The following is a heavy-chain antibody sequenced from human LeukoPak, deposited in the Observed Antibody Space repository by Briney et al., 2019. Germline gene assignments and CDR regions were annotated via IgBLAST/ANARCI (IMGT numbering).Heavy chain of an antibody. CDR2: VYYSGYT. D-gene: IGHD6-19*01. V-gene: IGHV4-39*07. CDR1: GFIFSTYS. Sequence: PGGSLRLSCAASGFIFSTYSMIWVRQAPGKGLEWIGSVYYSGYTYYNPALKSRVAISVDTSKNQFSLKVNSVTAADTAVYYCVRDSGSGWYNWFDPWGQGTLVTVSS. CDR3: VRDSGSGWYNWFDP. J-gene: IGHJ5*02.